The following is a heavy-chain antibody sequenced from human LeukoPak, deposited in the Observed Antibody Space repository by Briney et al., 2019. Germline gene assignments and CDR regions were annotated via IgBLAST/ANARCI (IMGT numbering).Heavy chain of an antibody. Sequence: GGSLRLSRAASGFTFRTYSMNWVRQAPGKGLEWVSSISRNRRYIYYADSMRGRFTISRDNSKNTLYLQMNSLRAEDTAVYYCAKDAKRWPMVRHVISGRYFDYWGQGTLVTVSS. CDR1: GFTFRTYS. CDR3: AKDAKRWPMVRHVISGRYFDY. J-gene: IGHJ4*02. CDR2: ISRNRRYI. V-gene: IGHV3-21*01. D-gene: IGHD3-10*01.